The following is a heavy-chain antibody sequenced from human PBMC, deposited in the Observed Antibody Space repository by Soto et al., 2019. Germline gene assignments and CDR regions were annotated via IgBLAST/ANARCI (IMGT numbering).Heavy chain of an antibody. J-gene: IGHJ6*02. CDR2: IRSKAYGGTT. CDR1: GFTFGDYA. V-gene: IGHV3-49*03. D-gene: IGHD6-25*01. Sequence: PGGSLRLSCTASGFTFGDYAMSWFRQAPGKGLEWVGFIRSKAYGGTTEYAASVKGRFTISRDDSKSIAYLQMNSLKTEDTAVYYCTRLVSDPHYYYGMDVWGQGTTVTVSS. CDR3: TRLVSDPHYYYGMDV.